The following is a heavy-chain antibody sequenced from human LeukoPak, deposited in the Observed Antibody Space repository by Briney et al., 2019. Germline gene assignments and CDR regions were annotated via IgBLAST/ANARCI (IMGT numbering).Heavy chain of an antibody. CDR2: IIPIFGTA. D-gene: IGHD6-6*01. CDR1: GGTFSSYA. CDR3: ARVEVEYSSSGEYLQH. V-gene: IGHV1-69*05. Sequence: GASAKVSCKASGGTFSSYAISWVRQAPGQGLEWMGGIIPIFGTANYAQKLQGRVTITTDESTSTAYMELSRLRSEDTAVYYCARVEVEYSSSGEYLQHWGQGTLVTVSS. J-gene: IGHJ1*01.